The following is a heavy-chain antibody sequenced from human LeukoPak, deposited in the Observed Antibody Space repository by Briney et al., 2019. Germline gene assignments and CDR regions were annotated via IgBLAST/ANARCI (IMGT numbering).Heavy chain of an antibody. V-gene: IGHV3-23*01. Sequence: GGSLRLSCAASGFTFSSYAMSWVRQAPGKGLEWVSAIIGRGSSTYYADSVKGRFTISRDNSKNTLFLQMNSLRAEDTAVYYCAKDRAQQLVLDFWGQGTLVTVSS. CDR1: GFTFSSYA. CDR2: IIGRGSST. D-gene: IGHD6-13*01. CDR3: AKDRAQQLVLDF. J-gene: IGHJ4*02.